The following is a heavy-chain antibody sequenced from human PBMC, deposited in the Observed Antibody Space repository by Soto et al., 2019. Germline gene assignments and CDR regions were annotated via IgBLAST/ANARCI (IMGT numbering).Heavy chain of an antibody. V-gene: IGHV4-59*05. CDR3: ATQEVGGSYVYTFDP. Sequence: PSETLSLTCAVYGGSFSGYYWGWIRTPPGKGLEWIGSIYYSGSTYYNPSLKSRVTISVDTSKNQFSLKLSSVTAADTAVYYCATQEVGGSYVYTFDPWGQGTLVTVSS. J-gene: IGHJ5*02. D-gene: IGHD1-26*01. CDR2: IYYSGST. CDR1: GGSFSGYY.